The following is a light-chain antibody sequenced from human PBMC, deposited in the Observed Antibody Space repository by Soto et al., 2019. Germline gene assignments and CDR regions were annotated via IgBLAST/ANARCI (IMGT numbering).Light chain of an antibody. CDR3: QQYNNWPPYT. V-gene: IGKV3-15*01. CDR2: GAS. CDR1: QSVSSD. J-gene: IGKJ2*01. Sequence: EIVMTQSPVTLSVSPGEGAALSCRASQSVSSDLAWYQQRPGQAPRLLIYGASSRAPGIPARFSGSGSGTEFTLTISSLQSEDFAVYYCQQYNNWPPYTFGQGTKLEIK.